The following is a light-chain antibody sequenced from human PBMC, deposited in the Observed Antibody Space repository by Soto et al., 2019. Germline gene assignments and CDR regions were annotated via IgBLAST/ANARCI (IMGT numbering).Light chain of an antibody. CDR1: QSVSSY. V-gene: IGKV3-11*01. Sequence: EIVLTQSPATLSLSPGERATLSYRASQSVSSYLAWYQQKPGQAPRLLIYDASNRATGIPASFSGSRSGTAFTLPTSSLEPADFAVYYCPQRSNWPPVTFGGGTKVEIK. CDR2: DAS. CDR3: PQRSNWPPVT. J-gene: IGKJ4*01.